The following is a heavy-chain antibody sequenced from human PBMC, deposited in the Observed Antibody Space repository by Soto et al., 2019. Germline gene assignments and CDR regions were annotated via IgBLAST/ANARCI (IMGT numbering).Heavy chain of an antibody. D-gene: IGHD3-22*01. CDR1: GFTFSNYA. CDR3: AQALCESSCYCQNHFNH. J-gene: IGHJ4*02. CDR2: MYGGGGSP. V-gene: IGHV3-23*01. Sequence: EVQLLESGGGLVQPGGSLRLSCAASGFTFSNYAMSWVRQAPGKWLEWVSAMYGGGGSPYYADSVRGRFTISRDNSKNTLYLQMASLRAEDTAVYYGAQALCESSCYCQNHFNHWGQGTMVTVSS.